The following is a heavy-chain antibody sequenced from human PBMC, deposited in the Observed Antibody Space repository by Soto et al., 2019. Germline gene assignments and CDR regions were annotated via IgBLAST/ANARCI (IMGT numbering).Heavy chain of an antibody. CDR2: IYHSGST. D-gene: IGHD2-15*01. CDR1: SGSISSSNW. V-gene: IGHV4-4*02. J-gene: IGHJ6*03. CDR3: ARVYCSGGSCYPRYYYYMDV. Sequence: ETLSLTCAVSSGSISSSNWWSWVRQPPGKGLEWIGEIYHSGSTNYNPSLKSRVTISVDKSKNQFSLKLSSVTAADTAVYYCARVYCSGGSCYPRYYYYMDVWGKGTTVTVSS.